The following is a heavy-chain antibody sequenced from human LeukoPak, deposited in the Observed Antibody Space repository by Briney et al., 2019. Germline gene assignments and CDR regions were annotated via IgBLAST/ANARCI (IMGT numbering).Heavy chain of an antibody. CDR3: ARAIRYSSSWLYYFDY. Sequence: GASVKVSCKVSGYTFTSYGISWVRQAPGQGLEWMGWISAYNGNTNYAQKLQGRVTMTTDTSTSTAYMELRSLRSDDTAVYYCARAIRYSSSWLYYFDYWGQGTLVTVSS. J-gene: IGHJ4*02. D-gene: IGHD6-13*01. CDR1: GYTFTSYG. CDR2: ISAYNGNT. V-gene: IGHV1-18*01.